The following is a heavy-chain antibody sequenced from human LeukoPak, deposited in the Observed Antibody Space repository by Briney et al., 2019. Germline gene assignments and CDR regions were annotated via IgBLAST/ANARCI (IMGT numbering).Heavy chain of an antibody. CDR2: IYYSGST. J-gene: IGHJ4*02. V-gene: IGHV4-39*01. CDR1: GGSISSSSYY. D-gene: IGHD1-1*01. CDR3: ARRRTYHRTCTGTASYYFDY. Sequence: SETLSLTCTVSGGSISSSSYYWGWFRQPPGTGLEWIGSIYYSGSTYYNPSLKSRVTISVDTSNNQFSLKLSSVTAADTAVYYCARRRTYHRTCTGTASYYFDYWGQGTLVTVSS.